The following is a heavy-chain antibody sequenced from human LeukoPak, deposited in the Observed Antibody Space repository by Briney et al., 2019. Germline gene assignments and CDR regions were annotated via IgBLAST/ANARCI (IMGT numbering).Heavy chain of an antibody. CDR1: GFTACSNY. CDR3: ATESYWESSGKGFHC. J-gene: IGHJ1*01. V-gene: IGHV3-48*02. D-gene: IGHD2-8*02. Sequence: GGSLRDSCAASGFTACSNYMSWVRQAPGKGLEWVAYISSPSTNIYYVDSVKGRFTISRDSAKNSLYLQMNSLRDEDTAVYYCATESYWESSGKGFHCWGRGTLVTVSS. CDR2: ISSPSTNI.